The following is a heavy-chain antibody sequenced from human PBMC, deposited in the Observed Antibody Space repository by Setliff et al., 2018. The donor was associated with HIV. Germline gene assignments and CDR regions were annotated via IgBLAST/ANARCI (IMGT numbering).Heavy chain of an antibody. D-gene: IGHD3-9*01. Sequence: PSETLSLTCTVSGGSISSSDFYWSWIRQHPGKGLEYIGYIYYSGSTYYSPSLKSRLIMSIDTSKSQFSLRLSSVTAADTAVYYCARAYDTLTGYYDYWGQGTLVTVSS. CDR2: IYYSGST. J-gene: IGHJ4*02. CDR3: ARAYDTLTGYYDY. CDR1: GGSISSSDFY. V-gene: IGHV4-31*03.